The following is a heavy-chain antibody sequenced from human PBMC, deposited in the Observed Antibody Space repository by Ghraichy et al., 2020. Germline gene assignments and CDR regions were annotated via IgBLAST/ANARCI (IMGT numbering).Heavy chain of an antibody. J-gene: IGHJ4*02. Sequence: VGSLRLSCAASGFTFSSYAMHWVRQAPGKGLEWVAVISYDGSNKYYADSVKGRFTISRDNSKNTLYLQMNSLRAEDTAVYYCARSLDPCSGGSCYSAHHDYWGQGTLVTVSS. V-gene: IGHV3-30*04. CDR2: ISYDGSNK. D-gene: IGHD2-15*01. CDR3: ARSLDPCSGGSCYSAHHDY. CDR1: GFTFSSYA.